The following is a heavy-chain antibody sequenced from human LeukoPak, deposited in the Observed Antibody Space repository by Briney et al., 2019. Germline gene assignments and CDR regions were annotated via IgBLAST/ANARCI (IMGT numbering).Heavy chain of an antibody. D-gene: IGHD3-10*01. J-gene: IGHJ4*02. CDR3: ARDYYYGSGRFGY. CDR1: GFSFSTYE. CDR2: ISSSGSTI. V-gene: IGHV3-48*03. Sequence: GGSLRLSCAASGFSFSTYEMNWVRQAPGKGLEWVSYISSSGSTIYYAGSVKGRFTISRDNAKNSLYLQMNGLRAEDTAVYYCARDYYYGSGRFGYWGQGTLVTVSS.